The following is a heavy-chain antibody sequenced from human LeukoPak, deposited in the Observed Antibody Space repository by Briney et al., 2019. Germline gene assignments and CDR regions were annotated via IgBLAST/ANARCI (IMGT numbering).Heavy chain of an antibody. CDR3: ATSCSSPSQIDY. J-gene: IGHJ4*02. CDR2: IYYSGST. Sequence: PSETLSLTCTVSGGSISSYYWSWIRQPPGKGLEWIGYIYYSGSTNYNPSLKSRVTISVDTSRNQFSLKLSSVTAADTAVYYCATSCSSPSQIDYWGRGTLVTVSS. V-gene: IGHV4-59*01. D-gene: IGHD6-6*01. CDR1: GGSISSYY.